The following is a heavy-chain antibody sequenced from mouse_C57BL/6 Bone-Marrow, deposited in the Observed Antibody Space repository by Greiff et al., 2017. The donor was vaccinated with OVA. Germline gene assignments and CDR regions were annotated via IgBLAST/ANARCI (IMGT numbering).Heavy chain of an antibody. Sequence: EVKLVESGGGLVQPKGSLKLSCAASGFSFNTYAMNWVRQAPGKGLEWVARIRSKSNNYATYYADSVKDRFTISRDDSESMLYLQMNNLKTEDTAMYYCVRAYYSNYDLYFDVWGTGTTVTVSS. CDR1: GFSFNTYA. J-gene: IGHJ1*03. D-gene: IGHD2-5*01. CDR3: VRAYYSNYDLYFDV. CDR2: IRSKSNNYAT. V-gene: IGHV10-1*01.